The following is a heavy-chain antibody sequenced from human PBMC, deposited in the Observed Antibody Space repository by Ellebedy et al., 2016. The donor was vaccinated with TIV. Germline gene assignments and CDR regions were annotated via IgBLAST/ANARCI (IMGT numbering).Heavy chain of an antibody. V-gene: IGHV1-69*13. J-gene: IGHJ6*02. Sequence: SVKVSXKASGGTFSSYAISWVRQAPGQGLEWMGGIIPIFGTANYAQKFQGRVTITADESTSTAYMELSSLRSEDTAVYYCARVSHLAAGVVVAAPNYYYGMDVWGQGTTVTVSS. CDR1: GGTFSSYA. D-gene: IGHD2-15*01. CDR2: IIPIFGTA. CDR3: ARVSHLAAGVVVAAPNYYYGMDV.